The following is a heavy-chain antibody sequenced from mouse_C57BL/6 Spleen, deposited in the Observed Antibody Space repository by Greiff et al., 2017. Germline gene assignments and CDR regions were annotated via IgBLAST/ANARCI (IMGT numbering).Heavy chain of an antibody. CDR1: GYTFTDYN. CDR3: ARSLLRYYWYFDV. Sequence: VQLKESGPELVKPGASVKIPCKASGYTFTDYNMDWVKQSHGKSLEWIGDINPNNGGTIYNQKFKGKATLTVDKSSSTAYMELRSLTSEDTAVYYCARSLLRYYWYFDVWGTGTTVTVSS. CDR2: INPNNGGT. V-gene: IGHV1-18*01. D-gene: IGHD1-1*01. J-gene: IGHJ1*03.